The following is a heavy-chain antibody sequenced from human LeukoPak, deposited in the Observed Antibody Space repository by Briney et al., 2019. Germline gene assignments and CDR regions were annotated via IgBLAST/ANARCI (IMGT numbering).Heavy chain of an antibody. D-gene: IGHD3-3*01. Sequence: PSETLSLTCAVYGGSFSGYYWSWIRQPPGKGLEWIGEINHSGSTNYNPSLKSRVTISVDTSKNQFSLKLSSVTAADTAVYYCARVRGARDFWSGYYYYYYMDVWGKGTTVTGSS. CDR3: ARVRGARDFWSGYYYYYYMDV. CDR2: INHSGST. V-gene: IGHV4-34*01. CDR1: GGSFSGYY. J-gene: IGHJ6*03.